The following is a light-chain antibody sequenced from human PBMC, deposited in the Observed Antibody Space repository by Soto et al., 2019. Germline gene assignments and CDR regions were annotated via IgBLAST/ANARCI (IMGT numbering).Light chain of an antibody. CDR3: QQYGSSPPWT. Sequence: SLSPGERATLSCRASQSISSSYLAWYQQKPGQAPRLLIYAASSRATGIPDRFSGSGSGTDFTLTISRLEPEDFAVYYCQQYGSSPPWTFGQGTKVEIK. J-gene: IGKJ1*01. V-gene: IGKV3-20*01. CDR2: AAS. CDR1: QSISSSY.